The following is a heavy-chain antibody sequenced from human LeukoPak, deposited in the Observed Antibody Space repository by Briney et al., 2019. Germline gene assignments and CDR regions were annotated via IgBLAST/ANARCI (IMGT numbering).Heavy chain of an antibody. CDR3: ARDLHYYVAMDV. D-gene: IGHD3-10*02. CDR1: GFTFSSYA. Sequence: GGSLRLSCAASGFTFSSYAMTWVRQTPGMGLEWVSSLSGSGGNTFYADSVKGRFTISRDNSKNTLYLQMNSLRAEDTAVYYCARDLHYYVAMDVWGQGTTVTVSS. J-gene: IGHJ6*02. CDR2: LSGSGGNT. V-gene: IGHV3-23*01.